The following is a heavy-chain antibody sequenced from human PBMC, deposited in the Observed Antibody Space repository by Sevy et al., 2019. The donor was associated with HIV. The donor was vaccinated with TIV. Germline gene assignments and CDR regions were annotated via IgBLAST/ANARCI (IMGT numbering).Heavy chain of an antibody. Sequence: GGSLRLSCAASGFTFSSYSINWVRQAPGKGLEWVSYISSSSSTIYYADSVKGRFTISRDNAKNSLYLQMNSLRDEDTAVYYCARDGFVDTAMTRYWYFDLWGRGTLVTVSS. CDR2: ISSSSSTI. CDR3: ARDGFVDTAMTRYWYFDL. CDR1: GFTFSSYS. J-gene: IGHJ2*01. V-gene: IGHV3-48*02. D-gene: IGHD5-18*01.